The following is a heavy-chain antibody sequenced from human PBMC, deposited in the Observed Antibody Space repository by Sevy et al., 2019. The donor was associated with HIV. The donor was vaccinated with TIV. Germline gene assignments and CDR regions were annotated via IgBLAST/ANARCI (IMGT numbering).Heavy chain of an antibody. CDR1: GYTLTKFS. CDR3: ATTKDDYDSSGYPFDY. CDR2: FDPEDGDPEDGKR. V-gene: IGHV1-24*01. Sequence: ASVKVSCKDSGYTLTKFSMHWVRQAPGKGLEWMTTFDPEDGDPEDGKRIYAQKFLGRVTMTEDTSTDTAYMELSSLRSDDTAVYYCATTKDDYDSSGYPFDYWGQGTLVTVSS. D-gene: IGHD3-22*01. J-gene: IGHJ4*02.